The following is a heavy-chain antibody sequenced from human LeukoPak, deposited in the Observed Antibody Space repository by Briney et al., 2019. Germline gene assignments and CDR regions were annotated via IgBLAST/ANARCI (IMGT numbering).Heavy chain of an antibody. CDR2: INAADSDT. D-gene: IGHD2-2*01. Sequence: GESLKISCKGSGYSFSTYWIGWVRQMPGKGLEWMGLINAADSDTRYSPSFQGQVTISADKSISTAYLQWSSLKASDTAMYYCARHVPHSSSYGMDVWGQGTTVTVSS. J-gene: IGHJ6*02. CDR1: GYSFSTYW. CDR3: ARHVPHSSSYGMDV. V-gene: IGHV5-51*01.